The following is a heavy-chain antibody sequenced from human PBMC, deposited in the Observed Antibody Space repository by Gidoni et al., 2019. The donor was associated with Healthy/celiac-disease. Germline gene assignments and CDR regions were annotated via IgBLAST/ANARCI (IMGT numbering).Heavy chain of an antibody. CDR2: INPSGGST. Sequence: QVQLVQSGAEVKKPGASVKVSCKASGYTFTSYYMHWVRQAPGQGLEWMGIINPSGGSTSYVQKLQGRVTMTRDTSTSTVYMELSSLRSEDTAVYYCARDRLVYYDSSGPSTFDIWGQGTMVTVSS. CDR1: GYTFTSYY. CDR3: ARDRLVYYDSSGPSTFDI. J-gene: IGHJ3*02. D-gene: IGHD3-22*01. V-gene: IGHV1-46*04.